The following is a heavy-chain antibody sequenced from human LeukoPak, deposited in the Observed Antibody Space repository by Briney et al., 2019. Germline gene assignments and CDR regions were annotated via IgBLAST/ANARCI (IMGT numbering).Heavy chain of an antibody. J-gene: IGHJ4*02. V-gene: IGHV3-23*01. D-gene: IGHD6-19*01. CDR1: GFTFSSYA. CDR3: AKSPSYSSGWYDY. Sequence: PGGSLSLSCAASGFTFSSYAMSWVRQAPGKGLEWVSAISGSGGSTYYADSVKGRFTISRDNSKNTLYLQMNSLRAEDTAVYYCAKSPSYSSGWYDYWGQGTLVTVSS. CDR2: ISGSGGST.